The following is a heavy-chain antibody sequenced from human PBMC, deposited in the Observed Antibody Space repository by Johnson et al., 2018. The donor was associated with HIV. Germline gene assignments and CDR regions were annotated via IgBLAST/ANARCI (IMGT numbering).Heavy chain of an antibody. Sequence: QVQLVESGGGVVQPGRSLRLSCAASGFTFSSYSMHWVRQAPGKGLEWVAFIRYDGSNKYYADSVKGRFTISRDNSKNTLNLQMNSLRPEDTAVYDCARVAEGTAAGRVGLNIWGPGTMVTVSS. D-gene: IGHD6-25*01. V-gene: IGHV3-30*02. CDR3: ARVAEGTAAGRVGLNI. CDR1: GFTFSSYS. CDR2: IRYDGSNK. J-gene: IGHJ3*02.